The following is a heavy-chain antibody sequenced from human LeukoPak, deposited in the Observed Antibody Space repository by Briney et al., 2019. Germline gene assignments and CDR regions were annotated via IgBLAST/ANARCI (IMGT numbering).Heavy chain of an antibody. J-gene: IGHJ4*02. Sequence: SGTLSLTCAVSGGSISSNNWWSWVRQPPGKGLEWIGEIYHSGSTNYNPSLKSRVTISVDKSKSQFSLNLSSVTAADTAVYYCARATIFGVVSVYFDYWGQGTLVTVSS. CDR3: ARATIFGVVSVYFDY. D-gene: IGHD3-3*01. CDR1: GGSISSNNW. CDR2: IYHSGST. V-gene: IGHV4-4*02.